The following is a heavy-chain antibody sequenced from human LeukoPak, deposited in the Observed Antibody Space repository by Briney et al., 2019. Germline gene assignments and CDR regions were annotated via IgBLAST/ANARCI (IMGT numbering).Heavy chain of an antibody. CDR1: GGSISSSYYY. Sequence: PSETLSLTCTVSGGSISSSYYYWGWIRQPPGKGLEWIGTIYYSGSGSIYYNPSLKSRVTISVDTSKNQFSLKLSSVTAADTAVYYCARILIGYDSSGMLINDAFDIWGQGTMVTVSS. D-gene: IGHD3-22*01. J-gene: IGHJ3*02. V-gene: IGHV4-39*01. CDR2: IYYSGSGSI. CDR3: ARILIGYDSSGMLINDAFDI.